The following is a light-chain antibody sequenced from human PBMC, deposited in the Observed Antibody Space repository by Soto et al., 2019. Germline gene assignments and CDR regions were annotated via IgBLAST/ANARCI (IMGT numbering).Light chain of an antibody. V-gene: IGLV2-23*01. Sequence: QSALTQPASVSGSPGQSITISCTGTSSDVGTYKFVSWYQQHPGKVPTLMIHEGTKRPSGVSNRFFGSKSGNTATLTISGLLPEDEANYYCCSYAGTSSWVFGGGTKVTVL. CDR2: EGT. J-gene: IGLJ3*02. CDR1: SSDVGTYKF. CDR3: CSYAGTSSWV.